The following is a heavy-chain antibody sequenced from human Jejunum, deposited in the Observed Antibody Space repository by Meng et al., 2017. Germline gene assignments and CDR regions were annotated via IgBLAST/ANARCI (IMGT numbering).Heavy chain of an antibody. V-gene: IGHV4-31*03. Sequence: QVQLQESGPGPVTPSQTLSLTCTVSGDSISSGGHYWSWIRQHPGKGLEWIGYIYYTGSAYYNPSLESRVTLSVDTSNNQFSLRLNSVTAADTAVYYCAREGQLMLGLVDYWGQGTLVTVSS. CDR3: AREGQLMLGLVDY. D-gene: IGHD2-2*01. CDR2: IYYTGSA. CDR1: GDSISSGGHY. J-gene: IGHJ4*02.